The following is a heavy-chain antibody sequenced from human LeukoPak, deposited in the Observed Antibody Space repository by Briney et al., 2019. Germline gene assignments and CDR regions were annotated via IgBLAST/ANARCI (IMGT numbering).Heavy chain of an antibody. CDR2: ISSSSSYI. CDR3: ARDGSSSSFGERPGDYYYYMDV. V-gene: IGHV3-21*01. Sequence: GGSLRLSCAASGFTFSSYSMNWVRQAPGKGLEWVSSISSSSSYIYYADSVKGRFTISRDNAKNSLYLQMNSLRAEDTAVYYCARDGSSSSFGERPGDYYYYMDVWGKGTTVTVSS. D-gene: IGHD6-13*01. CDR1: GFTFSSYS. J-gene: IGHJ6*03.